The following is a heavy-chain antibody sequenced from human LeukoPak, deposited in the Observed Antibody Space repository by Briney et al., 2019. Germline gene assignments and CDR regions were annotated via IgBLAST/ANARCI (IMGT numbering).Heavy chain of an antibody. D-gene: IGHD6-13*01. V-gene: IGHV1-3*01. CDR2: INAGNGNT. CDR1: GYTFTSYA. J-gene: IGHJ4*02. CDR3: ARLSPYSSSWYFLDY. Sequence: ASVKVSCKASGYTFTSYAMHWVRQAPEQRLEWMGWINAGNGNTKYSQKFQGRVTITRDTSASTAYMELSSPRSEDTAVYYCARLSPYSSSWYFLDYWGQGTLVTVSS.